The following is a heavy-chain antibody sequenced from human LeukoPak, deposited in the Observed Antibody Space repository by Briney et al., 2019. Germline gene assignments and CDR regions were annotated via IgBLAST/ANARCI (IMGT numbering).Heavy chain of an antibody. CDR2: ISFDGSDA. CDR1: GFTFSGFW. J-gene: IGHJ4*02. V-gene: IGHV3-74*01. D-gene: IGHD4-23*01. CDR3: ARGVTRFYFDH. Sequence: GGSLRLSCAASGFTFSGFWMHWVRQAPGKGLVWVSCISFDGSDATYADSVKGRFTISRDNSKNTLYLQMNSLRAEDTALYYCARGVTRFYFDHWGQGTLVTVSS.